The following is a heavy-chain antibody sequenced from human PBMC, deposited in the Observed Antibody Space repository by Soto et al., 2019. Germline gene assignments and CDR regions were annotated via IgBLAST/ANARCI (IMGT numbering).Heavy chain of an antibody. J-gene: IGHJ3*02. D-gene: IGHD2-8*01. Sequence: GAPVEVSWKACRVAFTRYSSYWVRQATGKGPEWRGWMNPNSGNTGYAQKFQGRVTMTRNTSISTAYMELSSLRSEDTAVYYCASFSNLGTNGVCCNVPTDAFDIWGQGTMVTVSS. V-gene: IGHV1-8*01. CDR2: MNPNSGNT. CDR3: ASFSNLGTNGVCCNVPTDAFDI. CDR1: RVAFTRYS.